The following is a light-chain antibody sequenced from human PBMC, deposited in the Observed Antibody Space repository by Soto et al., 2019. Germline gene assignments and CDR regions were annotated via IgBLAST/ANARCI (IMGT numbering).Light chain of an antibody. V-gene: IGKV1-5*01. CDR3: LQDYNYPFT. Sequence: DIQMTQSPSTLSASVGDRVTITCRASQSISTWLAWYQQKPGKAPKVLIYGASTLQSGVPSRFSGSRSGTDFTLTISSLQPEDFATYYCLQDYNYPFTFGQGTKVDSK. J-gene: IGKJ2*01. CDR1: QSISTW. CDR2: GAS.